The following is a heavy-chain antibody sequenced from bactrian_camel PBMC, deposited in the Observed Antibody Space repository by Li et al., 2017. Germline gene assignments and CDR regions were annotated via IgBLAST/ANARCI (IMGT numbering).Heavy chain of an antibody. CDR2: VIAGSGSP. CDR1: GYTYSGHC. D-gene: IGHD2*01. V-gene: IGHV3S26*01. J-gene: IGHJ4*01. Sequence: HVQLVESGGGSVRAGGSLRLSCAFSGYTYSGHCMGWFRQAPGKEREGVAVIAGSGSPGYADSVKGRFTISKDNAKNTLYLQMNNLRPEDTAKYFCATHNSNPDWAGRPTPRAYKYWGQGTQVTVS. CDR3: ATHNSNPDWAGRPTPRAYKY.